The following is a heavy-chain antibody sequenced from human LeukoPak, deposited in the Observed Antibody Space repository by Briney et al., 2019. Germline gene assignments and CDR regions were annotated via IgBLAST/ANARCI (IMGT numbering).Heavy chain of an antibody. CDR3: AREWGIAARPTFDY. V-gene: IGHV4-4*07. Sequence: KPSETLSLTCSVSGGSISNHYWSWIRQPAGKGLEWIGRVYASGSITYNPSLQSRVTMSMDTSKNQFSLKLSSVTAADTAVYYCAREWGIAARPTFDYWGQGTLVTVSS. CDR1: GGSISNHY. CDR2: VYASGSI. J-gene: IGHJ4*02. D-gene: IGHD6-6*01.